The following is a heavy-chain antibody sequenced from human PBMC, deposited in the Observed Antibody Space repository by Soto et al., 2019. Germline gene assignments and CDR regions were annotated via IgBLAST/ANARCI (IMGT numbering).Heavy chain of an antibody. Sequence: QVQLVESGGGVVQPGRSLRLSCAASGFTFSSNGMHWVRQAPGKGPEWVAVISYDGSNKYYGGSVKGRFTVSRDNSKNTLYLQMNSLRVEDTAVYYCAKGNAIFGVALPMDVWGQGTTVTVSS. D-gene: IGHD3-3*01. V-gene: IGHV3-30*18. J-gene: IGHJ6*02. CDR1: GFTFSSNG. CDR3: AKGNAIFGVALPMDV. CDR2: ISYDGSNK.